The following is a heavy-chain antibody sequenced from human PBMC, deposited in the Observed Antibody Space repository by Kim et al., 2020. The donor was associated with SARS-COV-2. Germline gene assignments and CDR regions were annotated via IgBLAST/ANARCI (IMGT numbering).Heavy chain of an antibody. V-gene: IGHV3-9*01. J-gene: IGHJ4*02. Sequence: DSVKGRFTISRDNAKNSLYLQMNSLRAEDTALYYCAKEPLNIAAAGTFDYWGQGTLVTVSS. D-gene: IGHD6-13*01. CDR3: AKEPLNIAAAGTFDY.